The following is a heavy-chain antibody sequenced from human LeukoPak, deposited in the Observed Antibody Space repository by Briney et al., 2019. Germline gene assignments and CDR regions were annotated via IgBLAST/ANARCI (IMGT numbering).Heavy chain of an antibody. V-gene: IGHV3-30*04. D-gene: IGHD2-15*01. CDR1: GFTFNKYA. CDR2: ISSDGINK. Sequence: PGGSLRLSCAASGFTFNKYAMHWVRQAPAKGLEWMSVISSDGINKYYADSVKGRFTISRDNSKNTLYLQMNSLRAEDTAVYYCAKDVIGYCSGGSCYVSYFDYWGQGTLVTVSS. CDR3: AKDVIGYCSGGSCYVSYFDY. J-gene: IGHJ4*02.